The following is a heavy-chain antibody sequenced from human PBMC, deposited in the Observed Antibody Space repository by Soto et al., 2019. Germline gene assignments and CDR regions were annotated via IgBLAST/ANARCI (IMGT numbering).Heavy chain of an antibody. V-gene: IGHV1-2*02. J-gene: IGHJ6*02. CDR2: INPNSGGT. Sequence: ASVKVSCKASGYTFTGYYMHWLRQAPGQGLEWMGWINPNSGGTNYARKFQGRVTMTRDTSISTAYMELSRLRSDDTAVYYCAREGWFGKGDYYYGMDVWGQGTTVTVSS. D-gene: IGHD3-10*01. CDR1: GYTFTGYY. CDR3: AREGWFGKGDYYYGMDV.